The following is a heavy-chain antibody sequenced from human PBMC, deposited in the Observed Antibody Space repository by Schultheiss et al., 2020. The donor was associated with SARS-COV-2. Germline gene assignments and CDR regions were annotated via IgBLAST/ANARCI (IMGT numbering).Heavy chain of an antibody. V-gene: IGHV3-30*14. CDR3: ARVVAQGLVYYYYYMDV. CDR1: GFTFSSYA. D-gene: IGHD6-19*01. CDR2: ISYDGSNK. Sequence: GGSLRLSCAASGFTFSSYAMHWVRQAPGKGLEWVAVISYDGSNKYYADSVKGRFTISRHNSKNTLYLQMNSLRAEDTAVYYCARVVAQGLVYYYYYMDVWGKGTTVTVSS. J-gene: IGHJ6*03.